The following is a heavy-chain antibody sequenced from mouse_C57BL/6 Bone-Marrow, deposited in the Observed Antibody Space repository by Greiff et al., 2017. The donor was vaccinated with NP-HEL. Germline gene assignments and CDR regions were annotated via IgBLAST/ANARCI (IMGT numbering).Heavy chain of an antibody. Sequence: QFQLPQSWADLVKPGASVKMSCKASGYTFTTYPIEWVKQNHGKSLEWIGNFHPYNDDTEYNEKFKNKATLTVEKSSSTVYLELSRLTSDDSSVYYCARGGNYWYYFDYWGQGTTLTVSS. D-gene: IGHD2-1*01. V-gene: IGHV1-47*01. CDR2: FHPYNDDT. CDR1: GYTFTTYP. J-gene: IGHJ2*01. CDR3: ARGGNYWYYFDY.